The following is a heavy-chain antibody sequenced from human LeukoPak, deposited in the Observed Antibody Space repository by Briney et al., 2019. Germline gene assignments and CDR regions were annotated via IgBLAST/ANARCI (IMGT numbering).Heavy chain of an antibody. CDR3: ASDGRIGDRAFDI. D-gene: IGHD3-16*01. CDR1: GGSISSSSYY. Sequence: SETLSLTCTVSGGSISSSSYYWGWIRQPPGKGLEWIGSIYYSGSTYYNPSLKSRVTISVDTSKNQFSLKLSSVTAADTAVYYCASDGRIGDRAFDIWGQGTMVTVSS. CDR2: IYYSGST. J-gene: IGHJ3*02. V-gene: IGHV4-39*01.